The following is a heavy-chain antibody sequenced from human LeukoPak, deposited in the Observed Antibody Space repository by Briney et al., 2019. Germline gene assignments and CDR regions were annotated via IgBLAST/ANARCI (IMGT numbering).Heavy chain of an antibody. CDR1: GFTFSSYA. J-gene: IGHJ1*01. CDR2: ISGRGGST. D-gene: IGHD6-13*01. CDR3: AKDRIAAAAAMLYFQH. V-gene: IGHV3-23*01. Sequence: PGGSLRLSCAASGFTFSSYAMSWVRQAPGKGLEWVSAISGRGGSTYYADSVKGRFTISRDNSKNTLYLQMNSLRAEDTAVYYCAKDRIAAAAAMLYFQHWGQGTLVTVSS.